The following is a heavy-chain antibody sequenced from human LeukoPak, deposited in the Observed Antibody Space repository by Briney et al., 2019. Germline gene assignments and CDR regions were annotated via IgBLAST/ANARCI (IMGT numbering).Heavy chain of an antibody. CDR3: ARGWDDYVWGSYRYRYFDY. CDR1: GGSISSSNW. Sequence: SETLSLTCAVSGGSISSSNWWSWVRQPPGEGLEWIGEIYHSGSTNYNPSLKSRVTISVDKSKNQFYLKLSSVTAADTAVYYCARGWDDYVWGSYRYRYFDYWGQGTLVTVSS. D-gene: IGHD3-16*02. CDR2: IYHSGST. V-gene: IGHV4-4*02. J-gene: IGHJ4*02.